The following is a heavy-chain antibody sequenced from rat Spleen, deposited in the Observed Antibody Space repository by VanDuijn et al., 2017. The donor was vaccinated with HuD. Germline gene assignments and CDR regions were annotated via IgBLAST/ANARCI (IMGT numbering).Heavy chain of an antibody. Sequence: EVQLQESGPGLVKPSQSLSLTCSVTGYSITSNYWGWIRKFPGNKMEWMGYISYSGSTSYNPSLKSQISITRDTSKNQFFLQLNSVTTEDTATYYCARTNNPYFYVMDAWGQGASVTVSS. CDR2: ISYSGST. V-gene: IGHV3-1*01. D-gene: IGHD3-4*01. CDR1: GYSITSNY. CDR3: ARTNNPYFYVMDA. J-gene: IGHJ4*01.